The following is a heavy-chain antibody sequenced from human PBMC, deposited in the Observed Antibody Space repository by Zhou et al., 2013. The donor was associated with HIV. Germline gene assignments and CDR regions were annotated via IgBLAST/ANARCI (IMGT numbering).Heavy chain of an antibody. CDR1: GYTFISYD. V-gene: IGHV1-8*01. CDR3: ARGLGIVAAGKYYFDY. Sequence: QVQLVQSGAEVKKPGASVKVSCKASGYTFISYDINWVRQATRQGLEWMGWMNPNSANTGYAQKFQGRVTITRNTSISTAYMELSSLRSEDTAVYYCARGLGIVAAGKYYFDYWGQGTLVTVSS. D-gene: IGHD6-13*01. CDR2: MNPNSANT. J-gene: IGHJ4*02.